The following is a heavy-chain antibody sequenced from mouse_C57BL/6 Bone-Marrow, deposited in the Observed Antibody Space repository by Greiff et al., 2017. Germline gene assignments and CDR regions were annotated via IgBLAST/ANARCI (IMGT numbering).Heavy chain of an antibody. CDR3: TGEYWFAY. D-gene: IGHD5-1*01. J-gene: IGHJ3*01. V-gene: IGHV6-3*01. CDR1: GFTFSNYW. CDR2: IRLKSDNYAT. Sequence: EVKLVESGGGLVQPGGSMKLSCVASGFTFSNYWMNWVRQSPEKGLEWVAQIRLKSDNYATHYAESVKGRFTISRDDSKSSVYLQMHNLRAEDTGIYYCTGEYWFAYWGQGTLVTVSA.